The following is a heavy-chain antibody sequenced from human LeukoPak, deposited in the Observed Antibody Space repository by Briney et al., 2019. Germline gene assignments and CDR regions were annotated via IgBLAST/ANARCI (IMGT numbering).Heavy chain of an antibody. CDR1: GGSFSGYY. D-gene: IGHD1-26*01. Sequence: SETLSLTCAVYGGSFSGYYWSWIRQPPGKGLEWIGYIYYSGSTNYNPSLKSRVTISVDTSKNQFSLKLSSVTAADTAVYYCARVASYDYFDYWGQGTLVTVSS. V-gene: IGHV4-59*01. CDR2: IYYSGST. CDR3: ARVASYDYFDY. J-gene: IGHJ4*02.